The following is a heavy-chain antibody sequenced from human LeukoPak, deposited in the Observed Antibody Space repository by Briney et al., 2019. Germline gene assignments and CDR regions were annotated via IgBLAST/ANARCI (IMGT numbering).Heavy chain of an antibody. Sequence: GESLKISCKGSGYSFTNYWIGWVRQMPGKGLEWMGIIYPGDSNTKYSPSFQGQVTISADKSITTAYLQWSTLKASDTAMYYCARLFARFDCFDSWGQGTLVTVSS. CDR1: GYSFTNYW. V-gene: IGHV5-51*01. CDR2: IYPGDSNT. D-gene: IGHD3-10*01. CDR3: ARLFARFDCFDS. J-gene: IGHJ4*02.